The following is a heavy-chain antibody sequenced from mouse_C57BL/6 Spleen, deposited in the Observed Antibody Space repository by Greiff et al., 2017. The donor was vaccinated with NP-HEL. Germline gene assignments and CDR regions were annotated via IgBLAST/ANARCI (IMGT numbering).Heavy chain of an antibody. V-gene: IGHV7-1*01. CDR1: GFTFSDFY. Sequence: EVHLVESGGGLVQSGRSLRLSCATSGFTFSDFYMEWVRQAPGKGLEWIAASRNKANDYTTEYNASVKGRYIVSRDTSQSILYLQMNALRDEDTAMYYCAVDASGDLFDYWGQGTTLTVSS. J-gene: IGHJ2*01. CDR3: AVDASGDLFDY. D-gene: IGHD2-13*01. CDR2: SRNKANDYTT.